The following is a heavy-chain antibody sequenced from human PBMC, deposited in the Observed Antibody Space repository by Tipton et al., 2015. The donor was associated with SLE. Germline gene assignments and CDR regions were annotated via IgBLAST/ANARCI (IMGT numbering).Heavy chain of an antibody. CDR3: ARDIVGVDYFDY. CDR2: ISGSAGST. Sequence: SLRLSCAASGFTFSHYAMSWVRQPPGKGPEWVAGISGSAGSTYYADSVKGRFAMSRDNSKNTLYLQMNSLRAEDTAVYYCARDIVGVDYFDYWGQGTLVTVSS. V-gene: IGHV3-23*01. CDR1: GFTFSHYA. J-gene: IGHJ4*02. D-gene: IGHD2-15*01.